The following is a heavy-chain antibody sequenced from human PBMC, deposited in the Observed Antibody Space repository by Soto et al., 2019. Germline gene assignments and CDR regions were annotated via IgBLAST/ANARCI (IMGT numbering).Heavy chain of an antibody. J-gene: IGHJ6*02. Sequence: ASVKVSCKASGYTFTNYFMHWVRQAPGQGLEWMGIINPSGGSTSYAQKFQGRVTMTRDTSTSTVYMELSSLRSEDTAVYYCARDPDTYCSSTSCYGMDVWGPGTTVTVSS. V-gene: IGHV1-46*03. CDR1: GYTFTNYF. CDR2: INPSGGST. D-gene: IGHD2-2*01. CDR3: ARDPDTYCSSTSCYGMDV.